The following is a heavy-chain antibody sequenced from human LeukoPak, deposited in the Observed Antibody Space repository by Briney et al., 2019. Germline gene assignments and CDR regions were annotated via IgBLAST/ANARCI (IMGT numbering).Heavy chain of an antibody. Sequence: PGGSLRLSCAASGFTFSSYAMSWVRPAPGKGLEWVSDISGSGGSTYYADSVKGRFTISRDNSKNTLYLQMNRLRAEDTAVYYWAKEYRSSSGFNWFDPWGQGTLVTVSS. CDR1: GFTFSSYA. J-gene: IGHJ5*02. CDR3: AKEYRSSSGFNWFDP. D-gene: IGHD6-6*01. CDR2: ISGSGGST. V-gene: IGHV3-23*01.